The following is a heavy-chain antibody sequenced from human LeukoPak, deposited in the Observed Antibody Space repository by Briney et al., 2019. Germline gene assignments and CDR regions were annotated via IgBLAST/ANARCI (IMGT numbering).Heavy chain of an antibody. CDR1: GGTFSSYA. CDR3: ASIPPPLKVGGMDV. V-gene: IGHV1-69*04. Sequence: ASVKVSCKASGGTFSSYAISWVRQAPGQVLEWMGRIIPILGIANYAQKFQGRVTITADKSTSTAYMELSSLRSEDTAVYYCASIPPPLKVGGMDVWGQGTTVTVSS. J-gene: IGHJ6*02. CDR2: IIPILGIA.